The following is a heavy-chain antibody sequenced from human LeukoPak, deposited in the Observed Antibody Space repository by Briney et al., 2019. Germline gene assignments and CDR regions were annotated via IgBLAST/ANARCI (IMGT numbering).Heavy chain of an antibody. D-gene: IGHD3-10*01. CDR3: ARDSRLSYYYGSTGPLWFDP. CDR1: GFTFSSYA. CDR2: ISYDGSNK. Sequence: PGRSLRLSCAASGFTFSSYAMHWVRQAPGKGLEWVAVISYDGSNKYYADSVKGRFTISRDNSKNTLYLQMNSLRAEDTAVYYCARDSRLSYYYGSTGPLWFDPWGQGTLVTVSS. J-gene: IGHJ5*02. V-gene: IGHV3-30*04.